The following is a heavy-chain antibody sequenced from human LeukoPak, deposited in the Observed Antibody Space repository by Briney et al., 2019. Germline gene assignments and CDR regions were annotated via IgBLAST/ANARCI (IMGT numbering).Heavy chain of an antibody. J-gene: IGHJ4*02. CDR2: IWYDGSNK. Sequence: GGSLRLSCAASGFTFSSYGMPWVRQAPGKGLEWVAVIWYDGSNKYYADSVKGRFTISRDNSKNTLYLQMNSLRAEDTAVYYCARGIAVSYCGGDCYSFYFDYWGQGTLVTVSS. V-gene: IGHV3-33*01. CDR1: GFTFSSYG. D-gene: IGHD2-21*02. CDR3: ARGIAVSYCGGDCYSFYFDY.